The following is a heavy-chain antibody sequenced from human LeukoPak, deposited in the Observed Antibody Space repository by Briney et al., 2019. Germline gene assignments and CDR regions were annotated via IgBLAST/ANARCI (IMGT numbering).Heavy chain of an antibody. CDR2: IYYSGST. Sequence: SETLSLTCTVSGGSISSYYWSWIRQPPGKGLEWIGYIYYSGSTNYNPSLKSRVTISVDTSKNQFSLKLSSVTAADTAVYYCARSTSRMGLFDPWGQGTLVTVPS. D-gene: IGHD2-8*01. J-gene: IGHJ5*02. CDR3: ARSTSRMGLFDP. V-gene: IGHV4-59*01. CDR1: GGSISSYY.